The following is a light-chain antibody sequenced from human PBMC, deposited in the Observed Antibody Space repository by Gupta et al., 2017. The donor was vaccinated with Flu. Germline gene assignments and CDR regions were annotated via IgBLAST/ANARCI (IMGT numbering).Light chain of an antibody. V-gene: IGKV1D-16*01. CDR2: GAS. Sequence: MTQSPSSLSASVGDRVIITCRASQTISNALGWYQQKPGKAPKSLIYGASSLQNGVPSRFSGSGSGTDFTLTISSLQPEDIGTYYYRQYKSYPITFGQGTRLEI. CDR1: QTISNA. CDR3: RQYKSYPIT. J-gene: IGKJ5*01.